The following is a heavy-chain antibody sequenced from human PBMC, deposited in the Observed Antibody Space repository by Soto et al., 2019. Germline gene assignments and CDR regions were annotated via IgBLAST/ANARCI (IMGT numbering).Heavy chain of an antibody. V-gene: IGHV1-69*01. CDR3: TRGVTANYMGGDAFEI. CDR2: IMPIFGTA. Sequence: QVLLVQSGAEVKKPGSSVKVTCKASGGTFSSYTISWVRQAPGQGLEYMRGIMPIFGTATYTQSFQDRVTITADESTSTVYMELRSLTSDDTAVYYCTRGVTANYMGGDAFEIWGQGTMVTVSS. J-gene: IGHJ3*02. D-gene: IGHD3-16*01. CDR1: GGTFSSYT.